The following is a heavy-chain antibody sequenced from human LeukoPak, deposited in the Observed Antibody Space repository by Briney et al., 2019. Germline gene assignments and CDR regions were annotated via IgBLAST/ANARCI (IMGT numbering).Heavy chain of an antibody. CDR2: TYYRSKWYK. J-gene: IGHJ3*02. Sequence: SQTLSLTCAISGDSVSSNSAAWNWIRQSPSRGLEWLGRTYYRSKWYKDYAVSVKSRITINPDTSKNQFSLHLNSVTPEDTAVYYCARTSYYDILTGYYPGAFDIWGQGTMVTVSS. CDR1: GDSVSSNSAA. D-gene: IGHD3-9*01. CDR3: ARTSYYDILTGYYPGAFDI. V-gene: IGHV6-1*01.